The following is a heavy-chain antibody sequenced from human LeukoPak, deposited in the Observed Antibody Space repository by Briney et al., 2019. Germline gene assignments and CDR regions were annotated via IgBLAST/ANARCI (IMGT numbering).Heavy chain of an antibody. CDR2: INTNTGIP. D-gene: IGHD2-2*01. J-gene: IGHJ4*02. CDR3: ARGGYCSSKSCYYFDY. Sequence: GASVKVSCKASGYSFSTYAVNWVRQAPGQGLEWMGWINTNTGIPTYAQGFTGRFVFSLDTSVSTAYLQINSLQAEDTAVYYCARGGYCSSKSCYYFDYWGQGTLVTVSS. V-gene: IGHV7-4-1*02. CDR1: GYSFSTYA.